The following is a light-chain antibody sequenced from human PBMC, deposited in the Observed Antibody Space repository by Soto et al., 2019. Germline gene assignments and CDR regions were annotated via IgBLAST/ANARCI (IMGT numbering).Light chain of an antibody. Sequence: QSVLTQPASVSGSPGQSITISCTGTSSDIGGYNYVSWYQQHPGKAPKLMIYEVSNRPSGLSDRFSGSKSGNTSSLTSSGLQAEDEADYYCSSYTSSNFVFGGGTKLTVL. CDR3: SSYTSSNFV. CDR1: SSDIGGYNY. V-gene: IGLV2-14*01. J-gene: IGLJ2*01. CDR2: EVS.